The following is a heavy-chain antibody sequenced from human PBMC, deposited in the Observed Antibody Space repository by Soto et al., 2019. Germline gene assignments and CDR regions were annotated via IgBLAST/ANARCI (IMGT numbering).Heavy chain of an antibody. Sequence: ASVKVSCKVSGYTLTELSMHWGRQAPGKGLEWMGGFDPEDGETIYAQKFQGRVTMTEDTSTDTAYMELSSLRSEDTAVYYCATGTGYDFWSGYYYMDVWGKGTTVTVSS. J-gene: IGHJ6*03. CDR2: FDPEDGET. CDR3: ATGTGYDFWSGYYYMDV. V-gene: IGHV1-24*01. D-gene: IGHD3-3*01. CDR1: GYTLTELS.